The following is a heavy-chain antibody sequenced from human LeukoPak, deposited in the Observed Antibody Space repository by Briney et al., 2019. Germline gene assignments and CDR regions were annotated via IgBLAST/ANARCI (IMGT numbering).Heavy chain of an antibody. D-gene: IGHD3-3*01. CDR2: MNPNSGNT. J-gene: IGHJ5*02. Sequence: EASVKVSCKASGYTFTSYDINWVRQATGQGLEWMGWMNPNSGNTGYAQKFQGRVTMTRNTSISTAYMELSSLRSEDTAVYYCARGRKLTIFGVVIIPVYWFDPWGQGTLVTVSS. CDR3: ARGRKLTIFGVVIIPVYWFDP. CDR1: GYTFTSYD. V-gene: IGHV1-8*01.